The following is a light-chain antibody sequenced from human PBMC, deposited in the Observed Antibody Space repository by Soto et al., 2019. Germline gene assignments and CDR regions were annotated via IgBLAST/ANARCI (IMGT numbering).Light chain of an antibody. CDR1: QSVSSSY. J-gene: IGKJ1*01. CDR2: VAS. CDR3: QQYGSSPPT. Sequence: EIVLTQSPGTLSLSPGERATLSCRASQSVSSSYLDWYQQKPGQAPRLLIYVASSRPTGITDRFSGSGSGTDFTLTISRLEPEDFAVYYCQQYGSSPPTFCQGTKVEI. V-gene: IGKV3-20*01.